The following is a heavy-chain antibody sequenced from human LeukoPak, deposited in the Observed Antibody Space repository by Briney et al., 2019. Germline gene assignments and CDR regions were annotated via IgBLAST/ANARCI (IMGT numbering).Heavy chain of an antibody. V-gene: IGHV1-69*05. D-gene: IGHD6-6*01. CDR2: IIPIFVTA. J-gene: IGHJ4*02. CDR1: GGTFSSYA. CDR3: ASGSPSIAARPLFDY. Sequence: SVKVSCKASGGTFSSYAISWVRQAPGQGLEWMGRIIPIFVTANYAQKFQGRVTITTDESTSTAYMELSSLRSEDTAVYYCASGSPSIAARPLFDYWGQGTLVTVSS.